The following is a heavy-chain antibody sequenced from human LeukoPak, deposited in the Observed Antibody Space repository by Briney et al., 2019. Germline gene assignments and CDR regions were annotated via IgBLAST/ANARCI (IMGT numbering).Heavy chain of an antibody. D-gene: IGHD5-18*01. V-gene: IGHV4-34*01. CDR3: AREGGYSYGYSLRYYYYYMDV. J-gene: IGHJ6*03. Sequence: SETLSLTCAAYGGSFSGYYWSWIRQPPGKGLEWIGEINHSGSANYNPSLKSRVTISVDTSKNQFSLKLSSVTAADTAVYYCAREGGYSYGYSLRYYYYYMDVWGKGTTVTVSS. CDR1: GGSFSGYY. CDR2: INHSGSA.